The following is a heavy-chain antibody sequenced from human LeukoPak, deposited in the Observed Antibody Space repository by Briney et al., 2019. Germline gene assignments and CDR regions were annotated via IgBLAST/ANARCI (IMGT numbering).Heavy chain of an antibody. D-gene: IGHD5-18*01. CDR2: IKQDGSEK. J-gene: IGHJ6*03. CDR1: GFTFSSYA. CDR3: ARGARSLNQGDSYGYVESYYYYYYMDV. V-gene: IGHV3-7*01. Sequence: QPGGSLRLSCAASGFTFSSYAMSWVRQAPGKGLEWVANIKQDGSEKYYVDSVKGRFTIPRDNAKNSLYLQMNSLRAEDTAVYYCARGARSLNQGDSYGYVESYYYYYYMDVWGKGTTVTVSS.